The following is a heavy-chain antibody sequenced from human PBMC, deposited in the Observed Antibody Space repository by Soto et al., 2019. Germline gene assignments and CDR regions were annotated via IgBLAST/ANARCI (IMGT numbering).Heavy chain of an antibody. CDR3: ARSPPSLFYDGSGTNWFDP. Sequence: QVQLVQSGAEVKKPGASMKVSCKASGYTFTNYAMHWVRQAPGQRLEWMGWINAGNGNTKYSQKFQGRVTITRDTSASTAYMELSSLRSEDTAVYYCARSPPSLFYDGSGTNWFDPWGQGTLVTVSS. CDR2: INAGNGNT. J-gene: IGHJ5*02. V-gene: IGHV1-3*01. D-gene: IGHD3-10*01. CDR1: GYTFTNYA.